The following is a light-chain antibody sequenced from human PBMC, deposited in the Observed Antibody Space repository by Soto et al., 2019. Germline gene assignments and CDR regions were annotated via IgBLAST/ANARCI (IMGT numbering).Light chain of an antibody. CDR3: QSYDSSNHAV. CDR1: SGSIASNY. CDR2: EDN. Sequence: QSVSESPGKTVTISCTGSSGSIASNYVQWYQQRPGSAPTTVIYEDNQRPSGVPDRFSGSIDSSSNSASLTSSGLETEDEADYYCQSYDSSNHAVFGGGTQLTVL. J-gene: IGLJ7*01. V-gene: IGLV6-57*02.